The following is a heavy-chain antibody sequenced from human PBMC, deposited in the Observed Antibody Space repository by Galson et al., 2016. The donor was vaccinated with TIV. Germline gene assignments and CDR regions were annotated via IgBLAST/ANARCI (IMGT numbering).Heavy chain of an antibody. J-gene: IGHJ3*02. D-gene: IGHD3-22*01. Sequence: SVKVSCKASGCTFSNFGISWVRQAPGQGPEWMGRISPIFHTAKYAQRLQGRVTIMTDKSTTTIYMELTSLTTEDPAVYYCAREIDYYDSTAYFAFDIWGQGTMVTVSS. CDR2: ISPIFHTA. V-gene: IGHV1-69*05. CDR1: GCTFSNFG. CDR3: AREIDYYDSTAYFAFDI.